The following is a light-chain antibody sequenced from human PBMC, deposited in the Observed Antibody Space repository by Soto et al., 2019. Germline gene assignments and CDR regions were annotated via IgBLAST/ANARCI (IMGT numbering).Light chain of an antibody. J-gene: IGLJ3*02. CDR3: QSYDSDVSAWV. CDR1: SSNIGSNT. V-gene: IGLV1-44*01. Sequence: QSVLTQPPSASGTPGQRVTISCSGSSSNIGSNTVNWYQQLPGTAPKLLIYSNNYRPSGVPDRFSGSKSGTSASLAITGLQSEDEAAYYCQSYDSDVSAWVFGGGTKVTVL. CDR2: SNN.